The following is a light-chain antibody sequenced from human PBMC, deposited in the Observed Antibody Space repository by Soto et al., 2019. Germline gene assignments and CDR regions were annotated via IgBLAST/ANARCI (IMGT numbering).Light chain of an antibody. J-gene: IGKJ4*01. CDR1: QGVSRK. Sequence: DIVMTQCPATLSVAPGERVTFSCRASQGVSRKLAWYQHKPGQAPRLLISGASTGATGIPARFSGSGSGTEFTLTISSLQSEDCAIYYCQQYHTWPITFGGGTKVEIK. CDR3: QQYHTWPIT. CDR2: GAS. V-gene: IGKV3-15*01.